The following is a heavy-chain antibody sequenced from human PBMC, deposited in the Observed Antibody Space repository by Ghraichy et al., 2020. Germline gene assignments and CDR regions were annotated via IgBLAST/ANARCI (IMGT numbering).Heavy chain of an antibody. CDR2: IKSKTDGGTT. D-gene: IGHD3-10*01. V-gene: IGHV3-15*01. J-gene: IGHJ4*02. Sequence: LSLTCAASGFTFSHAWMSWVRQAPGKGLEWVGHIKSKTDGGTTDYGAPVKGRFTISRDDSKTTLYLQMNSLKNEDTAVYYCATYGSGRRFDYWGQGTLVTVSS. CDR1: GFTFSHAW. CDR3: ATYGSGRRFDY.